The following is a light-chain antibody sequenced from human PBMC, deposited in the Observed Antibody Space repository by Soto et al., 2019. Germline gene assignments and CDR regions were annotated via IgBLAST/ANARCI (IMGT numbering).Light chain of an antibody. Sequence: DIVMTQSPLSLPVTPGEPASISCRSSQSLLHSNGYNYLDWYLQKPGQSPQLLIYLGSNRASGVPDRLSGSGQGTDFTLKISRVEAEDVGLYYCMQPLQSWTFGQRPK. V-gene: IGKV2-28*01. CDR1: QSLLHSNGYNY. J-gene: IGKJ1*01. CDR2: LGS. CDR3: MQPLQSWT.